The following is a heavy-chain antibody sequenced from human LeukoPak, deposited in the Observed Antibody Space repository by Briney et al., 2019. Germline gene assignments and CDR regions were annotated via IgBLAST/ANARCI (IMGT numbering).Heavy chain of an antibody. D-gene: IGHD5-12*01. Sequence: SETLSHTCAVSGGSISSGGYSWSWIRQPPGKGLEWIGYIYHSGSTYYNPSLKSRVTISVDRSKNQFSLKLSSVTAADTAVYYCARSRGYSGYDAFDYWGQGTLVTVSS. V-gene: IGHV4-30-2*01. CDR1: GGSISSGGYS. J-gene: IGHJ4*02. CDR2: IYHSGST. CDR3: ARSRGYSGYDAFDY.